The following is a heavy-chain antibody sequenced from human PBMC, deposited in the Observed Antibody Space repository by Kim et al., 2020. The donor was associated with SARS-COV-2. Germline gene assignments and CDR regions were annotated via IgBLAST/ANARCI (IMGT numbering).Heavy chain of an antibody. V-gene: IGHV4-34*01. Sequence: SETLSLTCAVYGGSFSGYYWSWIRQPPGKGLEWIGEINHSGSTNYNPSLKSRVTISVDTSKNQFSLKLSSVTAADTAVYYCARGGGYDILTGYPSPLLGVEDNWFDPWGQGTLVTVSS. J-gene: IGHJ5*02. CDR1: GGSFSGYY. CDR2: INHSGST. CDR3: ARGGGYDILTGYPSPLLGVEDNWFDP. D-gene: IGHD3-9*01.